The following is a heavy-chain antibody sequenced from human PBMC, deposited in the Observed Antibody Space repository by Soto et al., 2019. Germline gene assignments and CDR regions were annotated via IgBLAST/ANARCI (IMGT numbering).Heavy chain of an antibody. J-gene: IGHJ6*02. D-gene: IGHD6-19*01. Sequence: GGSLRLSCAASGFTFSSNYMSWVRQAPGKGLEWVSVIYSGGSTYYADSVKGRFTISRDNSKNTLYLQMNSLRAEDTAVYYCARELLDSSGWVGYYYGMDVWGQGTTVTVSS. CDR3: ARELLDSSGWVGYYYGMDV. V-gene: IGHV3-53*01. CDR2: IYSGGST. CDR1: GFTFSSNY.